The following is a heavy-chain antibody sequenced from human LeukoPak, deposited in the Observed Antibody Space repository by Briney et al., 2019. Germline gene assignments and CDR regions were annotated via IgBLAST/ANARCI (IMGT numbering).Heavy chain of an antibody. D-gene: IGHD1-7*01. Sequence: SETLSLTCTVSGGSISSSSYYWGWIRQTPGKGLEWIGSIYYSGSTYYNPSLKSRVTISVDTSKNQFSLKLSSVTAADTAVYYCARRDWHYDYWGQGTLVTVSS. CDR1: GGSISSSSYY. CDR2: IYYSGST. J-gene: IGHJ4*02. CDR3: ARRDWHYDY. V-gene: IGHV4-39*01.